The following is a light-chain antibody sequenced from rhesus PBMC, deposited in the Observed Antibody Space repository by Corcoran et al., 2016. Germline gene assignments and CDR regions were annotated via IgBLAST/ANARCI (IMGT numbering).Light chain of an antibody. CDR2: KAS. CDR1: ENVNNY. CDR3: QHGYGTPLT. J-gene: IGKJ1*01. Sequence: DIQMTQSPSSLSASVGDRVTITCRASENVNNYLNWYQHKPGKAPKLLIYKASTLQSGGPSRFSGSGAGTDYTFTISSLQPEDVATYYCQHGYGTPLTFGQGTKVEIK. V-gene: IGKV1-74*01.